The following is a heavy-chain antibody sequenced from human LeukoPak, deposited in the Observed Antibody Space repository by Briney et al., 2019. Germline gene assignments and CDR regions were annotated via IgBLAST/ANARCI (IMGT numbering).Heavy chain of an antibody. D-gene: IGHD2-15*01. CDR1: GGSISSSSYY. V-gene: IGHV4-39*07. Sequence: SETLPLTCTVSGGSISSSSYYWGWIRQPPGKGLEWIGSIYYSGSTYYNPSLKSRVTISVDTSKNQFSLKLSSVTAADTAVYYCARDMDLYRYCSGGSCYRFDYWGQGTLVTVSS. CDR3: ARDMDLYRYCSGGSCYRFDY. CDR2: IYYSGST. J-gene: IGHJ4*02.